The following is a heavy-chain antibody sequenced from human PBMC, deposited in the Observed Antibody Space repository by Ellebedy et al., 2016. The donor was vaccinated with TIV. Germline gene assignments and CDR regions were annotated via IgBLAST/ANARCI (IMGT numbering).Heavy chain of an antibody. CDR2: LSANGGTT. D-gene: IGHD5-18*01. J-gene: IGHJ4*02. Sequence: GESLKISCAASGFTFSTYPMNWVRQAPGKGLEWVSILSANGGTTYYADSVKGRFTISRDNSKNTLFLQMNSLRAEDTAVYYCAKTGGYIYGLPDFWGQGTLVTVSS. CDR3: AKTGGYIYGLPDF. CDR1: GFTFSTYP. V-gene: IGHV3-23*01.